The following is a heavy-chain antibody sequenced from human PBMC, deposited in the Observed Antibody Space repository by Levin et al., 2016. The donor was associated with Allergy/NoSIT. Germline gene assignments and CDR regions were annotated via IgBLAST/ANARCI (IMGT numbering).Heavy chain of an antibody. CDR3: AREVGDGNSYSMDV. CDR1: GFSLRYHN. CDR2: ISSGENSK. D-gene: IGHD4-17*01. Sequence: GESLKISCAASGFSLRYHNMDWVRQAPGKGLELISYISSGENSKYYADSVQGRFSISIDNAKNVLYLQMNSLRDEDTAMYYCAREVGDGNSYSMDVWGQGTAVTVSS. V-gene: IGHV3-48*02. J-gene: IGHJ6*02.